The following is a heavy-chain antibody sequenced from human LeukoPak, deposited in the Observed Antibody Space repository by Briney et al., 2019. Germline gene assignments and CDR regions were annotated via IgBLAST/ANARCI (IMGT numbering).Heavy chain of an antibody. CDR2: ISYSGST. CDR1: GGSLSPYY. J-gene: IGHJ5*02. Sequence: SETLSLTCTVSGGSLSPYYWSWIRQSPGKGLEWIGYISYSGSTNYNPSLKSRVTISVDTSKNQFSLKLSSVTAADTAVYYCASSSGDILTGYQAYNWFDPWGQGTLVTVSS. V-gene: IGHV4-59*01. D-gene: IGHD3-9*01. CDR3: ASSSGDILTGYQAYNWFDP.